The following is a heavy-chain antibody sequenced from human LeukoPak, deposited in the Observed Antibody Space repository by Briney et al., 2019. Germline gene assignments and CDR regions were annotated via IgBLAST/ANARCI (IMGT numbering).Heavy chain of an antibody. Sequence: SEPLSLTCTVSGGSISSSSYYWGWIRQPPGKGLEWIGSIYYSGSTYYTPSLKSRVTISVDTSKNQFSLKLSSVTAADTAVYYCARHESASSSWAGDWFDPWGQGTLVTVSS. CDR2: IYYSGST. V-gene: IGHV4-39*01. CDR3: ARHESASSSWAGDWFDP. J-gene: IGHJ5*02. CDR1: GGSISSSSYY. D-gene: IGHD6-13*01.